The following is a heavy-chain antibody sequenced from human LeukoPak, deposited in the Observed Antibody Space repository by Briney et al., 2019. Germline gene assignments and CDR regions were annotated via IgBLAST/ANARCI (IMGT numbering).Heavy chain of an antibody. CDR1: GFTFSTYA. V-gene: IGHV3-30*18. J-gene: IGHJ4*02. D-gene: IGHD6-13*01. Sequence: PGGSLRLSCAASGFTFSTYAMHWVRRAPGKGLEWMAVVSYDGSNKYYADSVKGRFTISRDNSKNALYLQMNSLRVEDTAVYYCAKGTGSTWSLSPIDYWGQGTLVTVSS. CDR2: VSYDGSNK. CDR3: AKGTGSTWSLSPIDY.